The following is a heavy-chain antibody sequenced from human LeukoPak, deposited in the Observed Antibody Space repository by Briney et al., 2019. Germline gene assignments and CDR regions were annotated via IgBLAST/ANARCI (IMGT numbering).Heavy chain of an antibody. J-gene: IGHJ3*01. Sequence: GGSLRLSCAASGFTFSSYSMNWVRQAPRKGLEWVSSINRSSSYIYYADSVKGRFTISRDNARNSLYLQMNSLRAEDTAVYYCARDSVGPFRRSPTNAFDVWGQGTMVTVSS. CDR3: ARDSVGPFRRSPTNAFDV. CDR1: GFTFSSYS. V-gene: IGHV3-21*01. D-gene: IGHD4-23*01. CDR2: INRSSSYI.